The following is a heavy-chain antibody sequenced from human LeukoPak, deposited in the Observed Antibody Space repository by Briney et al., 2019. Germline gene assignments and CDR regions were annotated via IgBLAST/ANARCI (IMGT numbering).Heavy chain of an antibody. Sequence: SETLPLTCTVSGVSVSSTSSSYFWNWMRQPPGKGLDRIGYIYHTGSTKYNPSLESRVTMSVDTFKNQFSLTLRSVPATHTAVYYCTRSIMNFDVSGTWGRGTLVTVSS. J-gene: IGHJ5*02. CDR1: GVSVSSTSSSYF. CDR2: IYHTGST. CDR3: TRSIMNFDVSGT. D-gene: IGHD3-10*01. V-gene: IGHV4-61*01.